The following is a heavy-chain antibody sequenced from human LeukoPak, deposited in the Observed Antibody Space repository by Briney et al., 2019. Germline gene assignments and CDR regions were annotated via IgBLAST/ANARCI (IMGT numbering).Heavy chain of an antibody. CDR2: ISYDGRNK. J-gene: IGHJ6*03. V-gene: IGHV3-30*04. CDR3: ARDRANGDYLYYSYMDV. Sequence: PGRSLRLSCAASGFTFNNFAMHWVRQAPGKGLEWVAVISYDGRNKYYADSVKGRFTISRDNSKNTLYLQMNSQRAEDTAVYYCARDRANGDYLYYSYMDVWGKGTTVTVSS. CDR1: GFTFNNFA. D-gene: IGHD4-17*01.